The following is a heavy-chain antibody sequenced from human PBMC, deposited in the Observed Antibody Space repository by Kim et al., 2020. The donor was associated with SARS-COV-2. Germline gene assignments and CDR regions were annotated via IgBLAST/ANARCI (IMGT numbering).Heavy chain of an antibody. CDR2: TYYRSKWSS. D-gene: IGHD6-19*01. Sequence: SQTLSLTCVISGDSLSSNTVAWSWIRQSPSSGLEWLGRTYYRSKWSSDYAVSVKSRIIINADPSKNQFSLHLNSVTPDDTATYYCVRYSGWYYFDYWGQGTLVILSS. J-gene: IGHJ4*02. CDR1: GDSLSSNTVA. V-gene: IGHV6-1*01. CDR3: VRYSGWYYFDY.